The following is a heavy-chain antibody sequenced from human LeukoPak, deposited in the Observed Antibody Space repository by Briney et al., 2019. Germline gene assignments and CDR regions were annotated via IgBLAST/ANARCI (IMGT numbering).Heavy chain of an antibody. CDR2: MNPNSGNT. J-gene: IGHJ4*02. CDR1: RYTFTSYD. Sequence: ASVKVSCKASRYTFTSYDINWVRQATGQGLEWMGWMNPNSGNTGYAQKFQGRVTMTRNTSISTAYMELSSLRSEDTAVYYCASQIARGYYFDYWGQGTLVTVSS. V-gene: IGHV1-8*01. CDR3: ASQIARGYYFDY. D-gene: IGHD6-13*01.